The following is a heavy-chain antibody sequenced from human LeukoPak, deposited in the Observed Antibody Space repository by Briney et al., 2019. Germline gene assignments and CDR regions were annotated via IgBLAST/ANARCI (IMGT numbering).Heavy chain of an antibody. CDR2: IKQDGSEK. CDR3: ARVRLDIVVVPAAVRLDY. J-gene: IGHJ4*02. CDR1: GFTFSSYW. V-gene: IGHV3-7*01. Sequence: GGSLRLPCAASGFTFSSYWMSWVRQAPGKGLEWVANIKQDGSEKYYVDSVKGRFTISRDNAKNSLYLQMNSLRAEDTAVYYCARVRLDIVVVPAAVRLDYWGQGTLVTVSS. D-gene: IGHD2-2*03.